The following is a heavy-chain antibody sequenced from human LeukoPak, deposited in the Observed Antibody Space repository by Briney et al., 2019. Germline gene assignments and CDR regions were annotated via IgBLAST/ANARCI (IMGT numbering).Heavy chain of an antibody. Sequence: QPGGSLRLSCAASGFTFSSYWMHWVRQAPGKGLVWVSRINSDGSSTSYAGSVKGRFTISRDNAKNTLYLQMNSLRAEDTAVYYCVRALHGWYSGYFDYWGQGTLVTVSS. J-gene: IGHJ4*02. CDR3: VRALHGWYSGYFDY. CDR2: INSDGSST. V-gene: IGHV3-74*01. CDR1: GFTFSSYW. D-gene: IGHD6-19*01.